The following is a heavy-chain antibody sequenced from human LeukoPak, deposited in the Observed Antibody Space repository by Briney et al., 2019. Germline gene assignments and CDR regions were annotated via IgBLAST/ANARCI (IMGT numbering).Heavy chain of an antibody. CDR2: IHYSGST. V-gene: IGHV4-30-4*01. D-gene: IGHD4-17*01. Sequence: SETLSLTCTVSGGSISSGNYYWNWIRQPPGKGLECIGYIHYSGSTYYNPSLKSRVTISVDTSKNQFSLKLSSVTAADTAVYYCVRGRGTGVTTGNWFDPWGQGTLVTVSS. CDR1: GGSISSGNYY. J-gene: IGHJ5*02. CDR3: VRGRGTGVTTGNWFDP.